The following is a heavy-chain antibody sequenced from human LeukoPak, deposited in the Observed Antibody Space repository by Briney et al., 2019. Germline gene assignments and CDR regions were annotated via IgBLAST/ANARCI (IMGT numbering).Heavy chain of an antibody. CDR1: GFTFNDYA. V-gene: IGHV3-30*14. D-gene: IGHD6-19*01. J-gene: IGHJ4*02. CDR2: ISYDGYDK. CDR3: AKDEMAVAIFDY. Sequence: GGSLRLSCAASGFTFNDYALYWVRQAPGKGLEWVTLISYDGYDKSYADSVRGRFTISRDNSRNTLYLQMNSLRAEDTALYYCAKDEMAVAIFDYWGQGTLVTVSS.